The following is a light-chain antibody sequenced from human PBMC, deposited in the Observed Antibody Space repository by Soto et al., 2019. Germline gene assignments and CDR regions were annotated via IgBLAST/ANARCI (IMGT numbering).Light chain of an antibody. CDR3: QQYNNGPTYT. J-gene: IGKJ2*01. V-gene: IGKV3-15*01. CDR2: GAS. CDR1: QSISSS. Sequence: EIVMTQSPATLSVSPGERGTLSCRASQSISSSLAWYQQKPGQAPRLLIYGASTRATGIPARFSGSGSGTEFTLTISSLQSEDFALYYCQQYNNGPTYTFGQGTKLEIK.